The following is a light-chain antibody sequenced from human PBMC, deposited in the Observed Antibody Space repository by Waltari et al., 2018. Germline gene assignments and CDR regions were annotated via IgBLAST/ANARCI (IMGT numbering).Light chain of an antibody. V-gene: IGKV3-20*01. CDR1: QSVGTS. CDR3: QHYVRLPVT. J-gene: IGKJ1*01. Sequence: EIVLTQSPGTLSVSPGERATLYCRASQSVGTSLAGYSQQKGDQAPRLLIYGVSIRATGISDRFSGSGFGTDFSLTISGLEPEDSAVYYCQHYVRLPVTFGQGTTVEIK. CDR2: GVS.